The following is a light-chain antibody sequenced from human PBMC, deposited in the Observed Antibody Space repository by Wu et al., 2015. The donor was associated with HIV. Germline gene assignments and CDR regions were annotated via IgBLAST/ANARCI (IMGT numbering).Light chain of an antibody. CDR1: QNIKNN. CDR2: DTS. Sequence: VMTQSPDTLSVSPGERATLSCRASQNIKNNIAWYHQKPGQAPRLLIYDTSTRSTDIPARFSGSGSGTEFTLTISSMRSEDFGIYYCQQYDNWPPYTFGQGTKVDIK. CDR3: QQYDNWPPYT. V-gene: IGKV3-15*01. J-gene: IGKJ2*01.